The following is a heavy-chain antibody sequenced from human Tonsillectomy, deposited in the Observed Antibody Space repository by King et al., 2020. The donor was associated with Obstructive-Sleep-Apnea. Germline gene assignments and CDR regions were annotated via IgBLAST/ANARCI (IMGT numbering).Heavy chain of an antibody. CDR1: GFTFSNAW. CDR2: IKSKTDGGTT. D-gene: IGHD3-10*01. CDR3: TTNDVLLWFGEFFDY. J-gene: IGHJ4*02. Sequence: QLVQSGGGLVKPGGSLRLSCAASGFTFSNAWMSWVRQAPGKGLEWVGRIKSKTDGGTTDYAAPVKGRFTISRDDSKNTLYLQMNSLKTEDTAVYYCTTNDVLLWFGEFFDYWGQGTLVTVSS. V-gene: IGHV3-15*01.